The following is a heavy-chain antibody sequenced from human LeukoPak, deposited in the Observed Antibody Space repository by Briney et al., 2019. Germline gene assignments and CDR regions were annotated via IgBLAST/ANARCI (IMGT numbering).Heavy chain of an antibody. CDR3: ASEKQYTGYSSSWSGPFDY. CDR2: INPNSGGT. J-gene: IGHJ4*02. Sequence: ASVKVSCKASGYTFTGYYMHWVRQAPGQGLEWMGWINPNSGGTNYAQKFQGRVTMTRDTSISTAYMELSGLRSDDTAVYYCASEKQYTGYSSSWSGPFDYGGQGTLVTVSS. D-gene: IGHD6-13*01. CDR1: GYTFTGYY. V-gene: IGHV1-2*02.